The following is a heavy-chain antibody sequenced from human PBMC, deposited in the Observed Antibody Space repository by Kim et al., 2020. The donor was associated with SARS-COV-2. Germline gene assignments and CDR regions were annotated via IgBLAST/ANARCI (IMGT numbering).Heavy chain of an antibody. CDR2: INTETGSP. Sequence: ASVKVSCKASGYTFSNHAINWVRQAPGQGLEWMGWINTETGSPTYAQGFTGRFVFSLDTSVSTAYLQISSLEAEDTALYYCARVFWGGDRYIDYWGQGTLVTVSS. CDR1: GYTFSNHA. V-gene: IGHV7-4-1*02. CDR3: ARVFWGGDRYIDY. J-gene: IGHJ4*02. D-gene: IGHD3-16*02.